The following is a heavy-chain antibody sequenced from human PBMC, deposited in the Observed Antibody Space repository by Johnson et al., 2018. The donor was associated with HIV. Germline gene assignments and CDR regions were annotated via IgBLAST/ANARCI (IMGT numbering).Heavy chain of an antibody. D-gene: IGHD1-14*01. CDR2: ISYDGSKK. CDR3: ARDRWEEPAALDM. CDR1: GFSFSNYA. V-gene: IGHV3-30*04. J-gene: IGHJ3*02. Sequence: QVLLVESGGGVVQPGRSLRLSCAASGFSFSNYAMHWVRQAPGKGLEWVAVISYDGSKKYHADSVKGRFTISRDNSKNTLYLQMNSLRTEDTAVYYCARDRWEEPAALDMWGQGTMVTVSS.